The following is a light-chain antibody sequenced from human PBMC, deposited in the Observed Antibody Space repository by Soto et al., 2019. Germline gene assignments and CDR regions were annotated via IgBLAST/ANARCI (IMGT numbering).Light chain of an antibody. CDR1: QSISSW. CDR2: KES. V-gene: IGKV1-5*03. Sequence: DIQMTQSSSTPSASVGDRVTITFRASQSISSWLAWYQQKPGKDPKLLIYKESSLESGVPSRFSGSGSGTEFTLTISSLQPDDFATYYCQQYNSYWTFGQGTKVDI. J-gene: IGKJ1*01. CDR3: QQYNSYWT.